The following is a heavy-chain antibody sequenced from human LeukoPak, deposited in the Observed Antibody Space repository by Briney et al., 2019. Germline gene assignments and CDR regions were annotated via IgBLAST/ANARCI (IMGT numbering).Heavy chain of an antibody. CDR1: GHTLTELS. CDR2: FDPEDGET. J-gene: IGHJ6*02. V-gene: IGHV1-24*01. CDR3: ATVPSSSLRYYYYGMDV. Sequence: ASVKVSCKVSGHTLTELSMHWVRQAPGKGLEWMGGFDPEDGETIYAQKFQGRVTMTEDTSTDTAYMELSSLRSEDTAVYYCATVPSSSLRYYYYGMDVWGQGTTVTVSS. D-gene: IGHD2-15*01.